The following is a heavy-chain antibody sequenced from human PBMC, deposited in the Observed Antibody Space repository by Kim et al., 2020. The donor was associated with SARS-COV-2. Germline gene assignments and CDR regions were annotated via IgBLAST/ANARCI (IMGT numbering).Heavy chain of an antibody. CDR3: ARGRWGTVTTASNYFDY. CDR2: INHSGST. D-gene: IGHD4-17*01. Sequence: SETLSLTCAVYGGSFSGYYWSWIRQPPGKGLEWIGEINHSGSTNYNPSLKSRVTISVDTSKNQFSLKLSSVTAADTAVYYCARGRWGTVTTASNYFDYWGQGTLVTVSS. CDR1: GGSFSGYY. J-gene: IGHJ4*02. V-gene: IGHV4-34*01.